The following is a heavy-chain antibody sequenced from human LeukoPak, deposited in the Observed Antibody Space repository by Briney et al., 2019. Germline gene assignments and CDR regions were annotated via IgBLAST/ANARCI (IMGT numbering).Heavy chain of an antibody. V-gene: IGHV5-51*01. J-gene: IGHJ3*02. CDR2: IYPGDSDT. Sequence: GEALKISWKGSGYGFTSYWIGWVRQMPGRGLEGMGIIYPGDSDTRYSPSFQGQVTISADKSITTAYLQWSSLKPSDTAMYYCATPPYDSSGYYSNDAFDIWGQGTMVTVSS. D-gene: IGHD3-22*01. CDR3: ATPPYDSSGYYSNDAFDI. CDR1: GYGFTSYW.